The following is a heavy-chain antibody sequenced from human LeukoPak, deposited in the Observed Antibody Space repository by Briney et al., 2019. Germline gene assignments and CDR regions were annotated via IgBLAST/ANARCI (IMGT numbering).Heavy chain of an antibody. CDR3: AKGSADSRPYYFDY. J-gene: IGHJ4*02. Sequence: GLSLRLSCVASGFTFSSYVMIWVRQAPGKGLEWVSAITLSGASIYFADSVKGRFTISRDNSKNTLYLQMNSLRAEDTALYYCAKGSADSRPYYFDYWGQGTLVTVSS. CDR2: ITLSGASI. CDR1: GFTFSSYV. D-gene: IGHD3-3*01. V-gene: IGHV3-23*01.